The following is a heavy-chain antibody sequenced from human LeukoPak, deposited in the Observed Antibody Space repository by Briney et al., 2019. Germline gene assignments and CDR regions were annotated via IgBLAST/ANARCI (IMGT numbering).Heavy chain of an antibody. D-gene: IGHD2-2*01. CDR1: GGTFSSYA. Sequence: ASVKVSCKASGGTFSSYAISWVRQAPGQGLEWMGGIIPIFGTANYAQKFQGRVTITADESTSTAYMELSSLRSEDTAAYYCARGYCSSTSCYAGHFDYWGQGTLVTVSS. CDR3: ARGYCSSTSCYAGHFDY. J-gene: IGHJ4*02. V-gene: IGHV1-69*13. CDR2: IIPIFGTA.